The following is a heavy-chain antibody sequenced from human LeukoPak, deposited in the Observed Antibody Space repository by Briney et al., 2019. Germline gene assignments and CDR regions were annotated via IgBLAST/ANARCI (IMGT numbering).Heavy chain of an antibody. V-gene: IGHV4-34*01. CDR2: VNHSGST. CDR1: GGSFSDYY. D-gene: IGHD2/OR15-2a*01. Sequence: SETLSLTCAVYGGSFSDYYWTWIRQPPGKGLEWIGEVNHSGSTNHNPSLESRVTISADTSKNQFSLRLSSVTAADTAVYYCARSWNGDRGSYYLTYWGQGNMVTVSS. CDR3: ARSWNGDRGSYYLTY. J-gene: IGHJ4*02.